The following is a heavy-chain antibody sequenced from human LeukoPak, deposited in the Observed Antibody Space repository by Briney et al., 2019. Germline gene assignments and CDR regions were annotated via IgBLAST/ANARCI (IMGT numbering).Heavy chain of an antibody. D-gene: IGHD3-10*01. V-gene: IGHV3-48*01. J-gene: IGHJ3*02. Sequence: PGGSLRLSCAASGFTFSSYSMNWVRQAPGKGLEWVSYISSSSTIYYADSVKGRFTISRDNAKNSLYLQMNSLRAEDTAVYYCARAGANYYGSGSYYNDAFDIWGQGTMVTVSS. CDR3: ARAGANYYGSGSYYNDAFDI. CDR1: GFTFSSYS. CDR2: ISSSSTI.